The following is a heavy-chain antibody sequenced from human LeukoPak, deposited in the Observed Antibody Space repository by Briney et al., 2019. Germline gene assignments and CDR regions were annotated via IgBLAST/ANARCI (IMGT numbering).Heavy chain of an antibody. Sequence: GGSLRLSCAASGFTFDSYGMNWVRQAPGKALEWVSYISRTSGTIYYADSVKGRFTISRDNAKNSLYLQMNSLRDEDTAVYYCAREYYYNYYGMDVWGQGTTVTVSS. CDR3: AREYYYNYYGMDV. J-gene: IGHJ6*02. V-gene: IGHV3-48*02. CDR1: GFTFDSYG. CDR2: ISRTSGTI.